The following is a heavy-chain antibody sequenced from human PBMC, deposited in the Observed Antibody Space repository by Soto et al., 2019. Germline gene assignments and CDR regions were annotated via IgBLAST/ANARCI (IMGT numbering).Heavy chain of an antibody. CDR3: ASGGPRVGATTLSWFDP. CDR1: GYTFTSYG. Sequence: ASVKVSCKASGYTFTSYGISWVRQAPGQGLEWMGWISAYNGNTNYAQKLQGRVTMTTDTSTSTAYMELRSLRSDDTAVYYCASGGPRVGATTLSWFDPWGQGTLVTVSS. CDR2: ISAYNGNT. V-gene: IGHV1-18*01. D-gene: IGHD1-26*01. J-gene: IGHJ5*02.